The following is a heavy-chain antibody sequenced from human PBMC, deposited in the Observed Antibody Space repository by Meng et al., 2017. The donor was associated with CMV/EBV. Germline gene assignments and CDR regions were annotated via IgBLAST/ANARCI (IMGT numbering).Heavy chain of an antibody. CDR1: GGSFSGYY. V-gene: IGHV4-34*01. CDR3: ARGRVSSWYGTSYYYYGMDV. Sequence: SETLSLTCAVYGGSFSGYYWSWIRQPPGKGLEWIGVINHSGSTNYNPSLKSRVTISVDTSKNQFSLKLSSVTAADTAVYYCARGRVSSWYGTSYYYYGMDVWGQGTTVTVSS. CDR2: INHSGST. J-gene: IGHJ6*02. D-gene: IGHD6-13*01.